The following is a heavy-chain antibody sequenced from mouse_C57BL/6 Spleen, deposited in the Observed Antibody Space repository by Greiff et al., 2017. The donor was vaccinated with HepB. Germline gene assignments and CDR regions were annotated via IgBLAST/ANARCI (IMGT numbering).Heavy chain of an antibody. Sequence: VQLQQSGPELVKPGASVKISCKASGYTFTDYYMNWVKQSHGKSLEWIGDINPNNGGTSYNQKFKGKATLTVDKSSSTAYMELRSLTSEDSAVYYCASGDSDYWGQGTTLTVSS. CDR3: ASGDSDY. CDR2: INPNNGGT. J-gene: IGHJ2*01. V-gene: IGHV1-26*01. CDR1: GYTFTDYY.